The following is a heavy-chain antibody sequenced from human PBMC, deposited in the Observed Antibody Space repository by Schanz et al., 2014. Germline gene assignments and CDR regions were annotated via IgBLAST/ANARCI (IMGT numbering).Heavy chain of an antibody. V-gene: IGHV4-4*02. Sequence: QVQLQESGPGLVKPSQTLSLTCAVSGGSISNANWWSWVRQPPGKGLQWIGEIHHSGSIIYNPSLRSGVTISMDTSKNQFFLKVTSVTAADTAVYYCARHLVNAYGMDVWGQGTAVTVSS. D-gene: IGHD3-3*02. J-gene: IGHJ6*02. CDR3: ARHLVNAYGMDV. CDR2: IHHSGSI. CDR1: GGSISNANW.